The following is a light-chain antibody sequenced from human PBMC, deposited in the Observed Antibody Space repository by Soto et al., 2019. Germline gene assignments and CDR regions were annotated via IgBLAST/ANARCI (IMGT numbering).Light chain of an antibody. CDR1: SSDVGSYKF. Sequence: QSVLTQPASVSGSPGQSITISCTGTSSDVGSYKFVSWYQQHPGKAPKLMIYEGSKRPSGVSNRFSGSKSGNTASLTISRLQAEDEADYYCCSYAGSSTLVFGGGTKLTVL. V-gene: IGLV2-23*01. CDR2: EGS. CDR3: CSYAGSSTLV. J-gene: IGLJ2*01.